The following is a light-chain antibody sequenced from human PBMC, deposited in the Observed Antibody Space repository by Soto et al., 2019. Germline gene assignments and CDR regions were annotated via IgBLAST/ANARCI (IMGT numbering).Light chain of an antibody. V-gene: IGKV2-28*01. CDR3: MPGLPRPIT. CDR1: QSLLHSNGYNY. CDR2: LGS. Sequence: DTVMTQSPLSLAVTPGEPASISCRSSQSLLHSNGYNYLDWYLQKPGQSPQLLIYLGSNRASGVPDRFSCNGTSNEFTPKIRRGGAEGVGGLFRMPGLPRPITFRPGDKVDIK. J-gene: IGKJ3*01.